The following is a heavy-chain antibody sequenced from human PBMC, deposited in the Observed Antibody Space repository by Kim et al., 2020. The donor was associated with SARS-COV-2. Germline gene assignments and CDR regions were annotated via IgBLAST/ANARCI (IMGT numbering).Heavy chain of an antibody. CDR3: ARVPQRNFYFSYYMDV. Sequence: SETLSLTCTVSGGSIRSHYWSWIRQPPGKGLEWIGFTYYSGNAKYHPSLGSRVTISVDTSKNQFSLTLTSVTAADSAVYYCARVPQRNFYFSYYMDVWG. CDR2: TYYSGNA. V-gene: IGHV4-59*11. J-gene: IGHJ6*03. CDR1: GGSIRSHY. D-gene: IGHD2-15*01.